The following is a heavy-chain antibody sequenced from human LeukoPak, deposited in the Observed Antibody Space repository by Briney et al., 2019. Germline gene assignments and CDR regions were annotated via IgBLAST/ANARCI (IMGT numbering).Heavy chain of an antibody. Sequence: PGGSLRLSRAASGFTFSSYWMSWVRQAPGKGLEWVANIKQDGSEKYYVDSVKGRFTISRDNAKNSLYLQMNSLRAEDTAVYYCARVCSGGSCYRSLDYWGQGTLVTVSS. CDR2: IKQDGSEK. J-gene: IGHJ4*02. CDR1: GFTFSSYW. V-gene: IGHV3-7*01. CDR3: ARVCSGGSCYRSLDY. D-gene: IGHD2-15*01.